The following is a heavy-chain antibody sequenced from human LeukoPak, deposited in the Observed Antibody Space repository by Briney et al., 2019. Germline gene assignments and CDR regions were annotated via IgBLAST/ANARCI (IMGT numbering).Heavy chain of an antibody. CDR2: IKQDGSEK. D-gene: IGHD3-10*01. V-gene: IGHV3-7*01. CDR1: GFTFSSYW. J-gene: IGHJ4*02. Sequence: GGSLRLSCAASGFTFSSYWISWVRQAPGKGLEWVANIKQDGSEKYYVDSVKGRFTISRDNAKNSLYLQMNSLRAEDTAVYYCARDYYGSGSYYNGGIDYWGQGTLVTVSS. CDR3: ARDYYGSGSYYNGGIDY.